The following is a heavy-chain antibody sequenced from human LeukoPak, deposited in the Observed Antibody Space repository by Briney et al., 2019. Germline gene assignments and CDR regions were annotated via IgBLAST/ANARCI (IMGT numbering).Heavy chain of an antibody. Sequence: GGSLRLSCAASGFTFSSYAMSWVRQAPGKGLEWVSYISSSGSTIYYADSVKGRFTISRDNAKNSLYLQMNSLRAEDTAVYYCASVYSGSYGPEDYWGQGTLVTVSS. CDR1: GFTFSSYA. CDR2: ISSSGSTI. V-gene: IGHV3-48*04. CDR3: ASVYSGSYGPEDY. J-gene: IGHJ4*02. D-gene: IGHD1-26*01.